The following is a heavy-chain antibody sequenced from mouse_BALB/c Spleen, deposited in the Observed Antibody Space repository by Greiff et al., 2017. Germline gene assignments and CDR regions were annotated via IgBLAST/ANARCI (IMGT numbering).Heavy chain of an antibody. CDR1: GDSITSGY. CDR3: ERYVITTIVADAMDD. J-gene: IGHJ4*01. D-gene: IGHD1-1*01. Sequence: DVKLQESGPSLVKPSQTLSLTCSVTGDSITSGYWNWIRKFPGNKLEYMGYISYSGSTYYNPSLKSRISITRDTSKNQYYLQLNSVTTEDTATYYCERYVITTIVADAMDDWGQGTSVTVSA. CDR2: ISYSGST. V-gene: IGHV3-8*02.